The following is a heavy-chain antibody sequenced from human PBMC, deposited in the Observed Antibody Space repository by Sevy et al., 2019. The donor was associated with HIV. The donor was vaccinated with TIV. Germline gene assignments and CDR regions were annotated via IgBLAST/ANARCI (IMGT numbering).Heavy chain of an antibody. CDR3: ARERTYLFDY. Sequence: GGSLRLSCVASGFTFGSYGMLWVRQAPGKGLEWVADIWFDGSNIHYADSVRGRFTISRDNSKNTLSLHMSSLRVEDTAAYYCARERTYLFDYCGQGTLVTVSS. V-gene: IGHV3-33*01. CDR2: IWFDGSNI. J-gene: IGHJ4*02. CDR1: GFTFGSYG.